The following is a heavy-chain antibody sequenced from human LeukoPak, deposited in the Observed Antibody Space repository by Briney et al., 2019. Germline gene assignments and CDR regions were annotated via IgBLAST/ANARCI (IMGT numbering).Heavy chain of an antibody. CDR3: ARHHCIGGNCYGLGAY. D-gene: IGHD2-15*01. CDR2: ISDRGIT. V-gene: IGHV4-59*08. CDR1: GGSISGYQ. Sequence: PSETLSLTCTVSGGSISGYQWSWLRQPPGKGLEWFGYISDRGITNYNPSLKSRVIISIDTSKNQISLKLCSVTAADTAVYYCARHHCIGGNCYGLGAYWGQGTLVTVSS. J-gene: IGHJ4*02.